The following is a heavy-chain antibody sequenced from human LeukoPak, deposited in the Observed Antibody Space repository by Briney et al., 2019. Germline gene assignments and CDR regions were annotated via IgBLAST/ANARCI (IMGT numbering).Heavy chain of an antibody. CDR3: AKDPKGWLQLGWFDP. J-gene: IGHJ5*02. D-gene: IGHD5-24*01. CDR2: ISYDGSNK. CDR1: GFTFSNYY. V-gene: IGHV3-30*18. Sequence: GGSLRLSCAASGFTFSNYYMHWVRQAPGKGLEWVAVISYDGSNKYYADSVKGRFTISRDNSKNTLYLQMNSLRAEDTAVYYCAKDPKGWLQLGWFDPWGQGTLVTVSS.